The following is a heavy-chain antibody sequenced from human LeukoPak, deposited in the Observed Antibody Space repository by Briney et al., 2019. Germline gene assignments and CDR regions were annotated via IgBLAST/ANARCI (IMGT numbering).Heavy chain of an antibody. CDR1: GDSVSSNSAA. Sequence: SQTLSLTCAISGDSVSSNSAAWNWISHSPSRGLEWLGRTYYRSKWYNEYAVSVKSRITINPDTSRNQFSLQLNSVTPEDTALYYCARAQAYSGRIFDYWGQGTLVTVSS. J-gene: IGHJ4*02. D-gene: IGHD1-26*01. CDR3: ARAQAYSGRIFDY. CDR2: TYYRSKWYN. V-gene: IGHV6-1*01.